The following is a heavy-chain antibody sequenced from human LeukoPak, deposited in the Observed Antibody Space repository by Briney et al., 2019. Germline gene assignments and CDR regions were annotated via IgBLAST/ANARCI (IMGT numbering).Heavy chain of an antibody. CDR1: GYTLTELS. J-gene: IGHJ4*02. CDR2: FDPEDGET. V-gene: IGHV1-24*01. Sequence: ASVKVSCKVSGYTLTELSMHWVRQAPGKGLEWMGGFDPEDGETIYAQKFQGRVTMTRDMSTSTVYMELSSLRSEDTAVYYCASMLAYCGGDCYFFDYWGQGTLVTVSS. D-gene: IGHD2-21*02. CDR3: ASMLAYCGGDCYFFDY.